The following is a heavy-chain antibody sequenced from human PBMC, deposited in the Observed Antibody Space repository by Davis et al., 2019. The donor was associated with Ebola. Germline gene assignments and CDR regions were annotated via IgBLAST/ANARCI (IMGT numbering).Heavy chain of an antibody. CDR1: GGSISSGGYS. CDR2: TYHSAST. Sequence: SETLSLTCAVSGGSISSGGYSWSWIRQPPGKGLEWIGYTYHSASTNYNPSLKSRVTISVDKSKNQFSLKLSSVTAADTAVYYCARSAEYWGQGTLVTVSS. J-gene: IGHJ4*02. CDR3: ARSAEY. V-gene: IGHV4-30-2*01.